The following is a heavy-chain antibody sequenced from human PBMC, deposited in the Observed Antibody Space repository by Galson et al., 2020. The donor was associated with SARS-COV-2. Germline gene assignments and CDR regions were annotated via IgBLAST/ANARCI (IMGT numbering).Heavy chain of an antibody. CDR3: ARLHYGEYAPEAFDI. Sequence: SETLSLTCAVSGTSISSGSYSWNWIRQPPGKGLERTGSISHSGGTYYNPSLKSRVTISGDRSKNQFSLRLSSVTAADTAVYYCARLHYGEYAPEAFDIWGPGTRVTVAS. CDR1: GTSISSGSYS. D-gene: IGHD4-17*01. V-gene: IGHV4-30-2*01. J-gene: IGHJ3*02. CDR2: ISHSGGT.